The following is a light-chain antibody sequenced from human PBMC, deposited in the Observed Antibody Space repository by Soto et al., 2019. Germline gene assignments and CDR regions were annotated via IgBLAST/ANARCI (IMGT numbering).Light chain of an antibody. J-gene: IGKJ2*01. V-gene: IGKV3-15*01. CDR3: QQYNNWPPGYT. CDR1: QSVSSN. CDR2: GAS. Sequence: EIVVTQSPVTLSVSPGARATLSCRASQSVSSNVAWYQQKPGQAPRLLIYGASTRATGIPARFSGSGSGTEFALAISSLQSEDIAVYYCQQYNNWPPGYTFGQGTKLEIK.